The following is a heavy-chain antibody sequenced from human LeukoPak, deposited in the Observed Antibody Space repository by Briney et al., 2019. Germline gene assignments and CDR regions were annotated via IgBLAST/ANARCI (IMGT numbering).Heavy chain of an antibody. D-gene: IGHD3-3*01. J-gene: IGHJ6*02. CDR1: GGSFSGYY. CDR2: INHSGST. V-gene: IGHV4-34*01. Sequence: SETLSLTCAVYGGSFSGYYWSWIRQPPGKGLEWIGEINHSGSTNYNPSLKSRATISVDTSKNQFSLKLSSVTAADTAVYYCARSPYYDFRSGYYTGYYYGMDVWGQGTTVTVSS. CDR3: ARSPYYDFRSGYYTGYYYGMDV.